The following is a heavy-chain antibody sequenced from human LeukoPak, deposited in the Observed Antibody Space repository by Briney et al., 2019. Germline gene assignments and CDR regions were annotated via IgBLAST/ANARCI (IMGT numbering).Heavy chain of an antibody. V-gene: IGHV3-30*18. D-gene: IGHD6-13*01. J-gene: IGHJ4*02. Sequence: PGRSLRLSCAASGFTFSSYGMHWVRQAPGKGLEWVAVISYGGSSKYYADSVKGRFTMSRDNSKNTLYLHMNSLRAEDTALYFCAKDGSSSWYYFDYWGQGTLVTVSS. CDR2: ISYGGSSK. CDR1: GFTFSSYG. CDR3: AKDGSSSWYYFDY.